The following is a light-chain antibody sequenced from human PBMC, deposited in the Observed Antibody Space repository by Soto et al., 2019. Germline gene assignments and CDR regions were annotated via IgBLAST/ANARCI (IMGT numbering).Light chain of an antibody. V-gene: IGLV1-40*01. Sequence: QAVVTQPPSVSGAPGQRGTISCTGSSSNIGAGYDVHWYQQLPGTAPKLLIYGNSNRPSGVPDRFSGSKSGTSASLAITGLQAEDEADYYCQSYDSSLSGSNVFGTGTKLTVL. CDR1: SSNIGAGYD. J-gene: IGLJ1*01. CDR2: GNS. CDR3: QSYDSSLSGSNV.